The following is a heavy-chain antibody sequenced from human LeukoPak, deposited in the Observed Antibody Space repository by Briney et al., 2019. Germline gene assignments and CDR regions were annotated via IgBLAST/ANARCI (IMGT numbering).Heavy chain of an antibody. V-gene: IGHV3-11*04. Sequence: PGGSLRLSCAASGFTFSGYYMSWIRQAPEKGLEWVCSISGSGSIIHYADSVKGRFTISRDNAKNSLYLQMNSLRAEDTAVYYCARDGSGSYYEDYWGQGTLVTVSS. CDR2: ISGSGSII. CDR3: ARDGSGSYYEDY. CDR1: GFTFSGYY. D-gene: IGHD1-26*01. J-gene: IGHJ4*02.